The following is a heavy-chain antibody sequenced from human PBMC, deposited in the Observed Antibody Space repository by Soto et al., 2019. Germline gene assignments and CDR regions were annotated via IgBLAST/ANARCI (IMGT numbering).Heavy chain of an antibody. CDR3: ARQYGDYVRGAFDI. V-gene: IGHV4-59*01. CDR1: GGSISSYY. Sequence: SEPLSLTCTVSGGSISSYYWSWIRQPPGKGLEWIGYIYYSGSTNYNPSLKSRVTISVDTSKNQFSLKLSSVTAADTAVYYCARQYGDYVRGAFDIWGQGTMVTVSS. J-gene: IGHJ3*02. CDR2: IYYSGST. D-gene: IGHD4-17*01.